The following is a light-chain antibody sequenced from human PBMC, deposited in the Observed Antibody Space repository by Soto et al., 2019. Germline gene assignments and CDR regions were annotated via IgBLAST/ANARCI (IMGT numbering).Light chain of an antibody. V-gene: IGLV2-14*01. CDR2: EVS. Sequence: QSALTQPASVSGSPGQSITISCTGSSSDVGDYDFVSWYQQHPGKAPKLIIYEVSDRPSGVSNRFSGSKSGNTASLTISGLPAEDDAHYYFSSFTSTSTLVVFGGGTKLTVL. CDR1: SSDVGDYDF. CDR3: SSFTSTSTLVV. J-gene: IGLJ2*01.